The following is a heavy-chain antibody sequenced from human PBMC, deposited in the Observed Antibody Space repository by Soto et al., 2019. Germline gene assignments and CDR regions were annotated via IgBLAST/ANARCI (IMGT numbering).Heavy chain of an antibody. Sequence: GGSLRLSCAASGFTFDDYAMHWVRQAPGKGLEWVSGISWNSGSIGYADSVKGRFTISRDNAKNSLYLQMNSLRAEDTALYYCAKDIVSSSSSEPFELLYYFDYWGQGTLVTVSS. D-gene: IGHD6-13*01. V-gene: IGHV3-9*01. CDR1: GFTFDDYA. CDR3: AKDIVSSSSSEPFELLYYFDY. J-gene: IGHJ4*02. CDR2: ISWNSGSI.